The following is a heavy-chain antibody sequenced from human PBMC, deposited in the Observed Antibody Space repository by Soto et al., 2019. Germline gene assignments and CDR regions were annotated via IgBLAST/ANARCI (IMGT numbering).Heavy chain of an antibody. D-gene: IGHD3-22*01. CDR3: ARDGTKYYYDSSGYYYPAETNDY. CDR2: ISAYNGNT. J-gene: IGHJ4*02. V-gene: IGHV1-18*01. Sequence: ASVKVSCKASGYTFTSYGISWVRQAPGQGLEWMGWISAYNGNTNYAQKLQGRVTMTTDTSTSTAYMELRSLRSDDTAVYYCARDGTKYYYDSSGYYYPAETNDYWGQGTLVTVSS. CDR1: GYTFTSYG.